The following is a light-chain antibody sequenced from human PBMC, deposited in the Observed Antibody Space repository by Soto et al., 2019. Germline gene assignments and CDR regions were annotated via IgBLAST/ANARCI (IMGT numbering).Light chain of an antibody. CDR3: QQRSNWLT. CDR2: DAC. Sequence: EIVLTQSPATLSLSPGERATLSCRASQNVISYLAWYQQKPGQAPRLLIYDACNRATGIPARFSGSGSGTDLTLTISSLEPEDSAVYYCQQRSNWLTFGGGTKVEIK. V-gene: IGKV3-11*01. CDR1: QNVISY. J-gene: IGKJ4*01.